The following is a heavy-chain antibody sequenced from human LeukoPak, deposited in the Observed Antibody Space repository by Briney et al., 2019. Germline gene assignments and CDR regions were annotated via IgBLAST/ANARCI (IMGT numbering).Heavy chain of an antibody. CDR3: ARDPALSNHPNLAYYYYMDV. J-gene: IGHJ6*03. V-gene: IGHV1-18*01. CDR2: ISAYNGNT. CDR1: GYTFTSYG. Sequence: ASVKVSCKASGYTFTSYGISWVRQAPGQGLEWMGWISAYNGNTNYAQKLQGRVTMTTDTSTSTAYMELRSLRSDDTAVYYCARDPALSNHPNLAYYYYMDVWGKGTTVTVSS. D-gene: IGHD4-11*01.